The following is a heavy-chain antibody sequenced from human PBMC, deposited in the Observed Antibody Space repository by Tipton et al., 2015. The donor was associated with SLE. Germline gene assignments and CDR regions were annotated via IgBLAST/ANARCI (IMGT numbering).Heavy chain of an antibody. CDR3: ARDLEDRSAYYYVWYFDS. CDR2: ISSSSSYT. J-gene: IGHJ4*02. D-gene: IGHD3-22*01. CDR1: GFTFSDYY. Sequence: SLRLSCAASGFTFSDYYMSWIRQAPGKGLEWVAYISSSSSYTNYADSVKGRFTISRDNANNLLFLQMNSLRAEDTAVYYCARDLEDRSAYYYVWYFDSWGQGTLVTVSS. V-gene: IGHV3-11*05.